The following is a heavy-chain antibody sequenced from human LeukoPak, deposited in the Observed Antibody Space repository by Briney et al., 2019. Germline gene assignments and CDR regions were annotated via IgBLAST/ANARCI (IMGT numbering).Heavy chain of an antibody. CDR2: INHSGST. CDR1: GGSFSGYY. CDR3: ARGIQLWSGYYYYYGMDV. V-gene: IGHV4-34*01. D-gene: IGHD5-18*01. Sequence: SETLSLTCAVYGGSFSGYYWSWIRQPPGKGLEWIGEINHSGSTNYNPSLKSRVTISVDTPKNQFSLKLSSVTAADTAVYYCARGIQLWSGYYYYYGMDVWGQGTTVTVSS. J-gene: IGHJ6*02.